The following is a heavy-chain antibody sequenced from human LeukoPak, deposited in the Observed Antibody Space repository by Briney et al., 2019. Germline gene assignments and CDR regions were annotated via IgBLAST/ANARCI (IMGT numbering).Heavy chain of an antibody. D-gene: IGHD1-1*01. CDR2: IRSKAYGETA. V-gene: IGHV3-49*03. Sequence: GGSLRLSCSASGFTFGDYAMSWIRQAPGKGLEWVGFIRSKAYGETADYAASVKGRFTISRDDSKAIAYLQMNSLKTEDTAVYHCTRDRGAYNLYDYWGQGTLVTVSS. J-gene: IGHJ4*02. CDR1: GFTFGDYA. CDR3: TRDRGAYNLYDY.